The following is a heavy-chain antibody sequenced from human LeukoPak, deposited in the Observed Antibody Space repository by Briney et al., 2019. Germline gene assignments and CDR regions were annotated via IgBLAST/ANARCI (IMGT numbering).Heavy chain of an antibody. V-gene: IGHV4-59*08. CDR1: GGSISSYY. D-gene: IGHD3-22*01. J-gene: IGHJ3*02. CDR3: ARHAPIYDSCGCMAFDI. CDR2: IYYSGST. Sequence: PSETLSLTCTVSGGSISSYYWSWIRQPPGKGLEWIGYIYYSGSTNYNPSLKSRVTISVDTSKNQFSLKLSSVTAADTAVYYCARHAPIYDSCGCMAFDIWGQGTTVTVSS.